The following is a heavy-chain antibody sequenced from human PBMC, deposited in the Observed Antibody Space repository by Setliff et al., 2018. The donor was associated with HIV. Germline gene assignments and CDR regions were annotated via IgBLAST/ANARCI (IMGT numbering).Heavy chain of an antibody. D-gene: IGHD2-21*01. V-gene: IGHV4-4*08. J-gene: IGHJ4*02. CDR3: ARGRLMGSSVLFFDF. CDR2: IHTSGST. CDR1: GDSMSGYY. Sequence: SETLSLTCAVSGDSMSGYYWSWIRQSPGKKLEWIGYIHTSGSTNYNPSLKSRVTISLDTSNDRFSLRLSSVTAADTAKYYCARGRLMGSSVLFFDFWGQGILVTVSS.